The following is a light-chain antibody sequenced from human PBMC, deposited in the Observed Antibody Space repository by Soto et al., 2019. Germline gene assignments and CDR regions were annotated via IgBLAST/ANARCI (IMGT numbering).Light chain of an antibody. CDR3: SSYSISTAYL. CDR1: SSDVGGYDY. Sequence: QSVLTPPASVSGSPGQSITISCTGTSSDVGGYDYVSWYQLHPGKAPKLIVFEVSNRPSGVSYPFSGSKSGNTASLTISGLHAEDEADYFYSSYSISTAYLFGTGTKVTVL. CDR2: EVS. J-gene: IGLJ1*01. V-gene: IGLV2-14*01.